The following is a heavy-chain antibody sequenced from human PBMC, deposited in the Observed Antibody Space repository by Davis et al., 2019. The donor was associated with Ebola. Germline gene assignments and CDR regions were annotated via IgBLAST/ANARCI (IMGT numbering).Heavy chain of an antibody. CDR1: GFTFDDYA. Sequence: GESLKISCAASGFTFDDYAMHWVRQAPGKGLEWVSLISGDGGSTYYADSVKGRFTISRDNSKNSLYLQMNSLRTEDTALYYCAKDWLAVAGTVMEYYYYGMDVWGQGTTVTVSS. J-gene: IGHJ6*02. CDR2: ISGDGGST. D-gene: IGHD6-19*01. V-gene: IGHV3-43*02. CDR3: AKDWLAVAGTVMEYYYYGMDV.